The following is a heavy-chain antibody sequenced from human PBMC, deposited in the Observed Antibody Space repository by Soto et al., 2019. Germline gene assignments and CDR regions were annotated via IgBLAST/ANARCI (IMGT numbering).Heavy chain of an antibody. J-gene: IGHJ4*02. CDR3: ARLLWSGPRSLDY. CDR2: ISTSSSTM. CDR1: GFSFSSYG. Sequence: EVQLVESGGGLVQPGGSLRLSCAASGFSFSSYGMNWVRQAPGKGLEWISYISTSSSTMLYADSVKGRFTISRDNAKNSLYLQMNSLRAEDTAVYYCARLLWSGPRSLDYWGQGTLVTVSS. V-gene: IGHV3-48*01. D-gene: IGHD3-3*01.